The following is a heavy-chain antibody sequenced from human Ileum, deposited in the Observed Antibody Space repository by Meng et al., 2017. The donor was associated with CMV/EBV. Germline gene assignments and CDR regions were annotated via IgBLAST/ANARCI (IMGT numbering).Heavy chain of an antibody. CDR1: GYNFISNN. D-gene: IGHD3-10*01. V-gene: IGHV7-4-1*02. CDR2: INTNTGNP. J-gene: IGHJ4*02. Sequence: QVQLVQSGPEVKKPGASVKVSCKASGYNFISNNMNWVRQAPGQGLEWMGWINTNTGNPQYAQGFTGRFVFTLDTSVSTAFLQINSLKAEDNAVYYCARDWLRGRYFDYWGQGTLVTVSS. CDR3: ARDWLRGRYFDY.